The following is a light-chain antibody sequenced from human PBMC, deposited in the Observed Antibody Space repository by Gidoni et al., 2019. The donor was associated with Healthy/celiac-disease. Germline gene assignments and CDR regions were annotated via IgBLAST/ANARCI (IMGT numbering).Light chain of an antibody. J-gene: IGKJ2*04. CDR1: QDISNY. CDR2: DAS. CDR3: QQYDNLLCS. V-gene: IGKV1-33*01. Sequence: DIQMTQSPSSLSASVGDRVTITGQASQDISNYLNWYQQKPGKAPKLLIYDASNLETGVPSRFSGSGSGTDFTFTISSLQPEDIATYYCQQYDNLLCSFGQGTKLEIK.